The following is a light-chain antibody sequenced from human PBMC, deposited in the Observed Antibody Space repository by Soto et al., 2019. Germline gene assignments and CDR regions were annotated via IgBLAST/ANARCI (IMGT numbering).Light chain of an antibody. CDR3: QLYYFLPIT. CDR2: DAS. Sequence: IQMTQSTSSLSASVGDRVTISCQASQDISNHLNWYQQKPGKAPKLLIYDASNLETGVPSRFSGSGSGTDFTVTISSLQPEDFTTYSCQLYYFLPITFGQGGRLEI. CDR1: QDISNH. V-gene: IGKV1-33*01. J-gene: IGKJ5*01.